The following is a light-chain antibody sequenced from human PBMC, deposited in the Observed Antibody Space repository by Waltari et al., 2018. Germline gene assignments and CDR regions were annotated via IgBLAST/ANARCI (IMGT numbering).Light chain of an antibody. J-gene: IGLJ3*02. CDR3: QSFDIRLSGGVV. V-gene: IGLV1-40*01. CDR2: GTN. CDR1: SSNIGAGHD. Sequence: QSVLTQPPSMSGAPGQRVTISCTGSSSNIGAGHDVHWYQVFPGTAPKLLIYGTNNRPSGVPDRSPGSKSDTSAPLAIGGLQAEDEADYYCQSFDIRLSGGVVFGGGTKVTVL.